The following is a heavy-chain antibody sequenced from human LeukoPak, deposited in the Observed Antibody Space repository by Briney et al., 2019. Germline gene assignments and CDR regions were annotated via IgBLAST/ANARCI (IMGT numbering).Heavy chain of an antibody. D-gene: IGHD1-1*01. V-gene: IGHV1-69*05. Sequence: ASVKVSCKASGGTFSSYAISWVRQAPGQGLEWMGRIIPIFGTANYAQKFQGRVTITTDESTSTAYMELSSLRSEDTAVYYCARNWNDERYFDYWGQGTLVTVS. CDR1: GGTFSSYA. CDR3: ARNWNDERYFDY. CDR2: IIPIFGTA. J-gene: IGHJ4*02.